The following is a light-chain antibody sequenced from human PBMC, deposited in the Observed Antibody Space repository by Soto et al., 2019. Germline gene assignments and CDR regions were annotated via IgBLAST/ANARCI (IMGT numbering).Light chain of an antibody. V-gene: IGKV1-27*01. Sequence: DIQMTQSPSSLSASVGDRVTITCRASQGFNNYFAWYQQKPGNFPKLLIYAASTLQSWVPSRFIGSGSWTYVSHAISCLQPEDDATYYCQTDYSAPWTFGQGTKGEIK. CDR1: QGFNNY. J-gene: IGKJ1*01. CDR2: AAS. CDR3: QTDYSAPWT.